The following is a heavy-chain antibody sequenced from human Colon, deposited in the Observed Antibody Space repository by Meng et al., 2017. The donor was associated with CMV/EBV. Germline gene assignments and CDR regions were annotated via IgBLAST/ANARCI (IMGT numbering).Heavy chain of an antibody. J-gene: IGHJ4*02. D-gene: IGHD3-16*01. CDR3: AREVWGSLCYFDY. V-gene: IGHV4-59*11. Sequence: SETLSLTCTVSGESMRSHYWSWIRQPPGKGLEWMGHVYYSGSATYSPSLRSRVSISLDMSKNQFSLKLSSVTAADTAVYYCAREVWGSLCYFDYWGQGTLVTVSS. CDR2: VYYSGSA. CDR1: GESMRSHY.